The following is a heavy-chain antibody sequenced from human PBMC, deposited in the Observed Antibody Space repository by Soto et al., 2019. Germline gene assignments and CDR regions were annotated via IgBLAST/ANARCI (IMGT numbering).Heavy chain of an antibody. CDR1: GFTFRSDG. V-gene: IGHV3-30*18. D-gene: IGHD5-18*01. CDR3: AKGGLDTSRGMAFNN. J-gene: IGHJ4*02. Sequence: QVQLVASGGGVVQPGRSLRLSCAASGFTFRSDGLHLVRQAPGKWLEWVAVISYDGRKTYYTDSVKSRFTITRDNFKNKLYLQMESMRSEDTGVYYCAKGGLDTSRGMAFNNGVQGPLVTVSS. CDR2: ISYDGRKT.